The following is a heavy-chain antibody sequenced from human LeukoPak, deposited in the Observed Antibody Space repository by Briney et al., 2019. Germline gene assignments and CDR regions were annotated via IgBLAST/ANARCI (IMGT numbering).Heavy chain of an antibody. D-gene: IGHD2-21*01. J-gene: IGHJ5*02. CDR3: ATSHDVKTAPYDL. V-gene: IGHV4-4*09. CDR1: GGPISSYY. CDR2: IFTSGWT. Sequence: SGTLSLTCTVSGGPISSYYWSWVRQSPGKGLEWIGYIFTSGWTDYNPSLKSRVTMSVDTSKNQLSMELRFLTAADTAVYYCATSHDVKTAPYDLWGQGTLVTVSS.